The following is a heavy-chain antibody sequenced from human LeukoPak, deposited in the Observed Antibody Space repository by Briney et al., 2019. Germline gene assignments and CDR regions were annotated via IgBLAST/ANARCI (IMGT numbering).Heavy chain of an antibody. CDR2: ISSSGSTI. Sequence: GVLRLSCAASGFTFSSYEMNWVRQAPGKGLEWGSYISSSGSTIYYADSVKGRFTISRDNAKTSLYLKINSLRAEDTAVYSFAEVGITMTGGVWGEGATVTISS. D-gene: IGHD3-10*02. CDR3: AEVGITMTGGV. CDR1: GFTFSSYE. V-gene: IGHV3-48*03. J-gene: IGHJ6*04.